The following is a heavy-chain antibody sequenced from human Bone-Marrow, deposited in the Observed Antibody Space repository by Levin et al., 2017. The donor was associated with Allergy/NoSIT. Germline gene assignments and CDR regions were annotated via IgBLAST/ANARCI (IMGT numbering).Heavy chain of an antibody. Sequence: ASVKVSCNSSGYTFTSYYLHWVRQAPGQGPEWMGVINPSSGSTTYAQNFQGRVSMTRDTSTSTVYMELSSLRSEDTAVYYCARAAVSGRRFDYWGQGTLVIVSS. CDR2: INPSSGST. CDR3: ARAAVSGRRFDY. D-gene: IGHD6-19*01. CDR1: GYTFTSYY. V-gene: IGHV1-46*01. J-gene: IGHJ4*02.